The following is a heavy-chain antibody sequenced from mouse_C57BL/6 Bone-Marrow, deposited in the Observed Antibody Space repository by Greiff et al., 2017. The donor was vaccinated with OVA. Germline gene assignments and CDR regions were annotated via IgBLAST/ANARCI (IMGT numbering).Heavy chain of an antibody. V-gene: IGHV1-72*01. CDR3: ARSGGYYTWFAY. Sequence: VQLQQPGAELVKPGASVKLSCKASGYTFTSYWMHWVKQRPGRCLEWIGRIDPNSGGTKYNEKFKSKATLTVDKPSSTAYMQLSSLTSEDSAVYYCARSGGYYTWFAYWGQGTLVTVSA. CDR2: IDPNSGGT. CDR1: GYTFTSYW. J-gene: IGHJ3*01. D-gene: IGHD2-3*01.